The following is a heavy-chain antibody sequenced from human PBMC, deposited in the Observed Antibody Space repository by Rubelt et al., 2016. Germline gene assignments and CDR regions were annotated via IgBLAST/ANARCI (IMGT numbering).Heavy chain of an antibody. D-gene: IGHD2-2*01. CDR2: INHRGRT. CDR1: GGSFSGYY. Sequence: QVQLQQWGAGLLTPSETLSLTCAVYGGSFSGYYWSWIRQPPGKGLEWIGEINHRGRTHSNPSLKSRVTISVDTSKNQFSLKLNSVTAADTAVYYCATPRYCSSTSCYRERHAFDIWGQGTMVTVSS. J-gene: IGHJ3*02. CDR3: ATPRYCSSTSCYRERHAFDI. V-gene: IGHV4-34*01.